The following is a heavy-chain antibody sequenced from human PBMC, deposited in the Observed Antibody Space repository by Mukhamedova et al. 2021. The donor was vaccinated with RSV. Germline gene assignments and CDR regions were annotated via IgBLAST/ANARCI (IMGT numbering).Heavy chain of an antibody. D-gene: IGHD1-26*01. CDR3: ATGPASWIYFGVFDF. CDR2: IKKDGSEK. V-gene: IGHV3-7*01. Sequence: EWVANIKKDGSEKYYVDSVKGRFTISRDNGKNSLHLQLYSLRVEDTGVYFCATGPASWIYFGVFDFWGRGTLVTVS. J-gene: IGHJ4*02.